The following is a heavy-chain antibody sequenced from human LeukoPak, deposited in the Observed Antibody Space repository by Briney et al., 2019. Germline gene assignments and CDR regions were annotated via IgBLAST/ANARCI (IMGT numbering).Heavy chain of an antibody. CDR1: GGSISSGGYS. D-gene: IGHD3-16*02. J-gene: IGHJ4*02. CDR2: IYHSGST. CDR3: ARGAYDYVWGSYRLPYFDY. Sequence: SETLSLTCAVSGGSISSGGYSWSWIRQPPGKGLEWIGYIYHSGSTYYNPSLKSRVTISVDRSKNQFSLKLSSVTAADTAVYYCARGAYDYVWGSYRLPYFDYWGQGTLVTVSS. V-gene: IGHV4-30-2*01.